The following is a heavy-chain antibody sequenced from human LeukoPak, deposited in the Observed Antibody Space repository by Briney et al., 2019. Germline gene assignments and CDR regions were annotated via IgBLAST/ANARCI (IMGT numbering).Heavy chain of an antibody. V-gene: IGHV3-53*01. CDR2: IYSGGST. D-gene: IGHD1-26*01. CDR1: GFTVSSNY. CDR3: ARDLSVGATSDAFDI. Sequence: GGSLRLSCAASGFTVSSNYMSWVRQAPGKGLEWVSVIYSGGSTYYPDSVKGRFTISRDNSENTLYLQMNSLRAEDTAVYYCARDLSVGATSDAFDIWGQGTMVTVSS. J-gene: IGHJ3*02.